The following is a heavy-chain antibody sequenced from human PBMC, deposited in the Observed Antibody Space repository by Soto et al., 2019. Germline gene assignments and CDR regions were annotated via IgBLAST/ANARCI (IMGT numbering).Heavy chain of an antibody. CDR1: GFTFSSYA. Sequence: PGGSLRLSCAASGFTFSSYAMSWVRQAPGKGLEWVSAISGSGGSTYYADSVKGRFTISRDNSKNTLYLQMNSLRAEDTAVYYCAKDGFHPYYYDGSGYYYPHGYWGQGT. CDR3: AKDGFHPYYYDGSGYYYPHGY. J-gene: IGHJ4*02. D-gene: IGHD3-22*01. CDR2: ISGSGGST. V-gene: IGHV3-23*01.